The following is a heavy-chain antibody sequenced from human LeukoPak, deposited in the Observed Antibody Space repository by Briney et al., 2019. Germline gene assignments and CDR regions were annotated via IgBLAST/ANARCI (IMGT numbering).Heavy chain of an antibody. Sequence: GGSLRLSCAASGFTFSSYSMNWVRQAPGKGLEWVSSISSSSSYIYYAGSVKGRFTISRDNAKNSLYLQMNSLRAEDTAVYYCARQGGYYYYKGVWGKGTTVTVSS. CDR2: ISSSSSYI. D-gene: IGHD3-16*01. CDR3: ARQGGYYYYKGV. CDR1: GFTFSSYS. V-gene: IGHV3-21*01. J-gene: IGHJ6*03.